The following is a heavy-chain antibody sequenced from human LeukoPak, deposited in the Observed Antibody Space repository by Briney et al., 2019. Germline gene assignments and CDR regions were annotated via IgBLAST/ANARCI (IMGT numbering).Heavy chain of an antibody. J-gene: IGHJ4*02. CDR1: GGSISSYY. D-gene: IGHD6-13*01. CDR3: ARHWETSSWYVDY. V-gene: IGHV4-59*08. CDR2: IYYSGST. Sequence: PSETLSLTCTVSGGSISSYYWSWIRQPPGKGLEWIGYIYYSGSTHYNPSLKSRVTISLDTSKNQLSLKVSSVTAADTAVYYCARHWETSSWYVDYRGQGTLVTVSS.